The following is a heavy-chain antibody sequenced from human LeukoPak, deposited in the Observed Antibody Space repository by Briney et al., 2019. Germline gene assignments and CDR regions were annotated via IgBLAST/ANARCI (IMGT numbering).Heavy chain of an antibody. CDR3: ARNYLSDGTFSTFDP. CDR1: GGSISSSPYY. Sequence: PSETLSLTCTVSGGSISSSPYYWGWIRQPPGKGLEWIGTIYYRGSTYSNPSLNSRVTISLDTSKNQFSLRLRSVTAADTALYYCARNYLSDGTFSTFDPWAQGTLVTVSS. D-gene: IGHD1-1*01. CDR2: IYYRGST. J-gene: IGHJ5*02. V-gene: IGHV4-39*01.